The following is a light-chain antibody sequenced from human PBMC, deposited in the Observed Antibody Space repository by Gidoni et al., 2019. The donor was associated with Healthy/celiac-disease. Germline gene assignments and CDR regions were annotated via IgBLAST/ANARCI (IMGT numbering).Light chain of an antibody. CDR2: RTT. CDR3: AAWDDSLSGHYV. V-gene: IGLV1-47*01. Sequence: QSVLTQPPSESGTPGQRVTISCSGSSSNIGSKYVYWYQQLPGTAPKLPIYRTTQRPSGVPDRFSGSKSGTSASLAISGLRSEYEADYYCAAWDDSLSGHYVFGTGPKVTVL. CDR1: SSNIGSKY. J-gene: IGLJ1*01.